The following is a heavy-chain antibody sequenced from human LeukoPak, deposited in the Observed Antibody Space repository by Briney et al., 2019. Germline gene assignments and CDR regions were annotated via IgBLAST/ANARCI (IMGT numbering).Heavy chain of an antibody. CDR1: GYTFTSYY. CDR3: ARDLGLQIYTSSWYPSFDY. CDR2: INPSGGST. Sequence: GASVTVSCKASGYTFTSYYIHWVRQAPGQGLEWMGIINPSGGSTTYAQKFQGRVTMTRDTSTSTVYMELSSLRSEDTAVYYCARDLGLQIYTSSWYPSFDYWGQGTLVTVSS. D-gene: IGHD6-13*01. V-gene: IGHV1-46*01. J-gene: IGHJ4*02.